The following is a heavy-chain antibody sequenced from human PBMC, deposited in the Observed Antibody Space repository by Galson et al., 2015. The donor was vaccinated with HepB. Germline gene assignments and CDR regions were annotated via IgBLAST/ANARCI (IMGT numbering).Heavy chain of an antibody. CDR3: ARVYYYDSSAYLF. D-gene: IGHD3-22*01. Sequence: SLRLSCAASGFTFSSYSMNWVRQAPGKGLEWVSSISSTNSHIYYADSVKGRFTISRDNAKSSLHLQMNSLRAEDTAVYYCARVYYYDSSAYLFWGQGTLVTVSS. J-gene: IGHJ4*02. CDR2: ISSTNSHI. CDR1: GFTFSSYS. V-gene: IGHV3-21*01.